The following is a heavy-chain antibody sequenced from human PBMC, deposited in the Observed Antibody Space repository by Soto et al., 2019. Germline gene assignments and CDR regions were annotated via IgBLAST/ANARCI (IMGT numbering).Heavy chain of an antibody. J-gene: IGHJ3*02. CDR2: INPSGGST. CDR3: ANIEYDAVDI. CDR1: GYTFTNYA. V-gene: IGHV1-46*01. Sequence: ASVKVSCKASGYTFTNYAIHWVCQAPGQGLEWMGIINPSGGSTSYAQKFQGRVTMTRDTSTSTVYMELSSLRSEDTAVYYCANIEYDAVDIWGQGTMVTVSS.